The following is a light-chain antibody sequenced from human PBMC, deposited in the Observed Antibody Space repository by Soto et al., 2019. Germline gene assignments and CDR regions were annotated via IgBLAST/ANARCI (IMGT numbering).Light chain of an antibody. J-gene: IGLJ1*01. Sequence: QSAPTQPASVSGSPGQSITISCTGTSSDVGGYNYVSWYQQHPGKAPKLMIYDVSNRPSGVSNRFSGSKSGNTASLTISGLQAEDEADYYCSSYTSSSTNYVFGTGTKLTVL. CDR1: SSDVGGYNY. CDR2: DVS. CDR3: SSYTSSSTNYV. V-gene: IGLV2-14*01.